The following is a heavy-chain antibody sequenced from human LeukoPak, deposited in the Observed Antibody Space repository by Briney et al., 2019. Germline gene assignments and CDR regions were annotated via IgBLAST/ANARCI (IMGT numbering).Heavy chain of an antibody. CDR2: ISYDGSNQ. D-gene: IGHD6-13*01. J-gene: IGHJ4*02. V-gene: IGHV3-30*18. Sequence: PGESLRLSCASSGFTLSSYGMHWARYAPGKRLEWVAVISYDGSNQYYADSVKGRFTISRDNSKNTLYLQMNSLRAEDTAVYYCAKGGSSWSFDYWGQGTLVTVSS. CDR3: AKGGSSWSFDY. CDR1: GFTLSSYG.